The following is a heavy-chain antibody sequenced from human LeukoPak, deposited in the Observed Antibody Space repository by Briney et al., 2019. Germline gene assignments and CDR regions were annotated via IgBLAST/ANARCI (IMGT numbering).Heavy chain of an antibody. D-gene: IGHD3-22*01. CDR1: GGSISSYY. CDR3: ARESYYYDSSGYSQPFDY. Sequence: SETLSLTCTVSGGSISSYYWSWIRQSPGKGLEWIGYIYYSGSTNYNPSLKSRVTISVDTSKNQFSLKLSSVTAADTAVYYCARESYYYDSSGYSQPFDYWGQGTLVTVSS. V-gene: IGHV4-59*01. J-gene: IGHJ4*02. CDR2: IYYSGST.